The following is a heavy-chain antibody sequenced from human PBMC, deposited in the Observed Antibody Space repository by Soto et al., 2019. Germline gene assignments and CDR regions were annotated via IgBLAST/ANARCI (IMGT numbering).Heavy chain of an antibody. J-gene: IGHJ6*02. Sequence: GGSLRLSCAASGFTFSSFAMHWVRQAPGKGLEWVAVIWYDGSNKYYADSVKGRFTISRDNSKNTLYLQMNSLRAEDTTVYYCARDSGSGYYYYYGMDVWGQGTTVTVSS. CDR3: ARDSGSGYYYYYGMDV. V-gene: IGHV3-33*01. CDR2: IWYDGSNK. CDR1: GFTFSSFA. D-gene: IGHD2-15*01.